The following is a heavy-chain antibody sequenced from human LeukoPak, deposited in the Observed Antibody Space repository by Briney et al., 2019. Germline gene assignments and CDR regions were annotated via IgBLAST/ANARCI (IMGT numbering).Heavy chain of an antibody. V-gene: IGHV1-8*01. Sequence: GAGGKVSCKAAGYTFTSYDINRVRQATGQGLEWVGGMNPSSGNIGYAQKVHGRGTMTMYTDISKAYMELSSLRSEDPAVYSCARGHHRAAAGTRRVGYCYYGMDVWGQGTTVTVPS. CDR2: MNPSSGNI. CDR3: ARGHHRAAAGTRRVGYCYYGMDV. D-gene: IGHD6-13*01. J-gene: IGHJ6*02. CDR1: GYTFTSYD.